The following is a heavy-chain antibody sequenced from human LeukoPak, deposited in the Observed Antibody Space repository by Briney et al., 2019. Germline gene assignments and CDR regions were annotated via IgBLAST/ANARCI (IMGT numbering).Heavy chain of an antibody. V-gene: IGHV3-23*01. CDR2: ISGSGGST. D-gene: IGHD3-16*01. Sequence: GGSLRLSCAASGFTFSSYGMSWVRQAPGKGLEWVSAISGSGGSTYYADSVKGRFTISRDNAKNSLYLQMNSLRAEDTAVYYCARVGAGAFDIWGQGTMVTVSS. J-gene: IGHJ3*02. CDR1: GFTFSSYG. CDR3: ARVGAGAFDI.